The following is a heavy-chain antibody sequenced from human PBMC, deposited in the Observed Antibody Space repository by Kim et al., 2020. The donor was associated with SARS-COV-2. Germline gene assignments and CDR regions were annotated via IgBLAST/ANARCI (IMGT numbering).Heavy chain of an antibody. J-gene: IGHJ4*02. Sequence: KFQGRVTITADKSTSTAYMELSSLRSEDTAVYYCARDLPPSSGYYSLFDYWGQGTLVTVSS. D-gene: IGHD3-22*01. V-gene: IGHV1-69*04. CDR3: ARDLPPSSGYYSLFDY.